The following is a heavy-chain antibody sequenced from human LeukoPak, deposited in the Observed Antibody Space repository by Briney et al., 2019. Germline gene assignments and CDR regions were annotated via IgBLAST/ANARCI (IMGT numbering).Heavy chain of an antibody. Sequence: GESLKISCKGSGYSFTSYWIGWVRQMPGKGLEWMGIIYPGDSDTRYSPSFQGQVTISADKSISTAYLQWSSLKASDTAMYYCASSGYSEGPGCYDGMDVWGQGTPVTVSS. V-gene: IGHV5-51*01. CDR2: IYPGDSDT. D-gene: IGHD5-18*01. CDR1: GYSFTSYW. J-gene: IGHJ6*02. CDR3: ASSGYSEGPGCYDGMDV.